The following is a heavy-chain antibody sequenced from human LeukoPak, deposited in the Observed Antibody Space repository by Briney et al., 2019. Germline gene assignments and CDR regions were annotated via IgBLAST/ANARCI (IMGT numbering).Heavy chain of an antibody. J-gene: IGHJ5*02. CDR3: ARLPGSDPQGVVTAPNWFDP. CDR2: IYYSGST. CDR1: GGSISSSSYY. Sequence: SETLSLTCTVSGGSISSSSYYWGWIRQPPGKGLEWIGSIYYSGSTYYNPSLKSRVTISVDTSKNQFSLKLSSVTAADTAVYYCARLPGSDPQGVVTAPNWFDPWGQGTLVTVSS. D-gene: IGHD2-21*02. V-gene: IGHV4-39*01.